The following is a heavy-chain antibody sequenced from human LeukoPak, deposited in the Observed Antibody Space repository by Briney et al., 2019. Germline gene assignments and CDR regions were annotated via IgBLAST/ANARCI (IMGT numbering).Heavy chain of an antibody. V-gene: IGHV1-8*01. CDR3: ARGGRERDNPYYYYYMDV. J-gene: IGHJ6*03. D-gene: IGHD1-1*01. CDR2: TNPNSGNT. Sequence: ASVKVSCKASGYTFTSYDINWVRQATGQGLEWMGWTNPNSGNTGYAQKFQGRVTMTRNTSISTAYMELSSLRSEDTAVYYCARGGRERDNPYYYYYMDVWGKGTTVTISS. CDR1: GYTFTSYD.